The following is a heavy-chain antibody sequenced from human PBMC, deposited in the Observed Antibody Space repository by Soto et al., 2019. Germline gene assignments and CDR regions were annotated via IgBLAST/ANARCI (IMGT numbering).Heavy chain of an antibody. CDR1: GGTFSSYA. J-gene: IGHJ6*02. Sequence: QVQLVQSGAEVKKPGSSVKVSCKASGGTFSSYAISWVRQAPGQGLEWTGGIIPIFGTANYAQKFQGRVTITADESTSTAYMELSSLRSEDTAVYYCARDDCISTSCYRYYYGMDVWGQGTTVTVSS. D-gene: IGHD2-2*01. CDR3: ARDDCISTSCYRYYYGMDV. CDR2: IIPIFGTA. V-gene: IGHV1-69*12.